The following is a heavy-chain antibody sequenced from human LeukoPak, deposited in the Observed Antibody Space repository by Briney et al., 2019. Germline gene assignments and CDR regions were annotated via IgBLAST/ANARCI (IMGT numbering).Heavy chain of an antibody. D-gene: IGHD3-10*01. V-gene: IGHV3-53*01. CDR2: IYSGGST. CDR1: GFTVSSNY. CDR3: ARERGDNYYYYYYMDV. J-gene: IGHJ6*03. Sequence: GGSLRLSCAASGFTVSSNYMSWVRQAPGKGLEWVSVIYSGGSTYYADSVKGRFTISRDNSKNTLYLQMNSLRAEDTAVYYCARERGDNYYYYYYMDVWGKGTTVTVSS.